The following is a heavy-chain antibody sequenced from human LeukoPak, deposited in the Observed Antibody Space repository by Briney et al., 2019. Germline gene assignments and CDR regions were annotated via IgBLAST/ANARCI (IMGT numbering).Heavy chain of an antibody. J-gene: IGHJ4*02. D-gene: IGHD4-11*01. CDR2: TVGGGDGT. Sequence: GGSLRLSCVASGFTFSNYAMNWVRQAPGKGLEWVAVTVGGGDGTYYADSVKGRFTISRDNSNNTLYLQMNSLRAEDTAVYYCAKLTTSWGQGTLVTVSS. V-gene: IGHV3-23*01. CDR3: AKLTTS. CDR1: GFTFSNYA.